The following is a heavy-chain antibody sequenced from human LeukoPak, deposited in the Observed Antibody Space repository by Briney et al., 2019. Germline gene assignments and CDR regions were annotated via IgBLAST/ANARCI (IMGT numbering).Heavy chain of an antibody. CDR3: AKDAWLGTTVPTEFLDY. Sequence: GGSLRLSCAASGFTFSSYAMSWVRQAPGKGLEWVSAISGSGGSTYYADSVKGRFTISRDNSKNTLYLQMNSLRAEDTAVYYCAKDAWLGTTVPTEFLDYWGQGTLVTVSS. CDR2: ISGSGGST. CDR1: GFTFSSYA. D-gene: IGHD4-17*01. J-gene: IGHJ4*02. V-gene: IGHV3-23*01.